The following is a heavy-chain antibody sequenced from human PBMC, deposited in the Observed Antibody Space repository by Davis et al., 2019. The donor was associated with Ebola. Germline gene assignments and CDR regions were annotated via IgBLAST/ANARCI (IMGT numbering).Heavy chain of an antibody. V-gene: IGHV3-7*01. Sequence: GESLKIPCAASGFTFSSYWMSWVRQAPGKGLEWVANIKQGGDERYYVDSVKGRFIISRDDAKNSLYLQMNSLRAEDTAVYYCVRVYSGSYDPWGQGTLVTVSS. J-gene: IGHJ5*02. CDR3: VRVYSGSYDP. CDR1: GFTFSSYW. CDR2: IKQGGDER. D-gene: IGHD1-26*01.